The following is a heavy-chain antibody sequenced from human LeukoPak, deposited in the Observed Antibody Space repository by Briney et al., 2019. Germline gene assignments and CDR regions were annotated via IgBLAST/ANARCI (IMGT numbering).Heavy chain of an antibody. V-gene: IGHV4-30-2*01. J-gene: IGHJ4*02. D-gene: IGHD6-13*01. CDR2: VYHRWSS. CDR1: GGSTSIGTNS. Sequence: SQTPSLTSAVPGGSTSIGTNSFGWTRHPRGNCLGSMGCVYHRWSSYYNPPLKSRVSISVDRSKKQFSLKLSSVGAADTAVYYCARESRRAGAGTGFDYWGQGTLVTVSS. CDR3: ARESRRAGAGTGFDY.